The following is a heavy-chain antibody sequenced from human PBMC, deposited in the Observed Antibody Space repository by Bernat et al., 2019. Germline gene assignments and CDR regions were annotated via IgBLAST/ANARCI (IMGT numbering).Heavy chain of an antibody. CDR2: IYYSGST. CDR3: ARLNGVFDY. V-gene: IGHV4-59*08. Sequence: QVQLQESGPGLVKPSETLSLTCTVSGGSISSYYWSWIRQPPGKGLVWIGYIYYSGSTNYNPSLKSRVNISVDPPNNQYSLELSSVTAADTAVYYCARLNGVFDYWGQGTLVTVSS. D-gene: IGHD2-8*01. J-gene: IGHJ4*02. CDR1: GGSISSYY.